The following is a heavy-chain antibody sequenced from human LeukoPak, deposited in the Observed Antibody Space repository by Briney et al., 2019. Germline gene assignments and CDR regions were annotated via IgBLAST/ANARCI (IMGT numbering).Heavy chain of an antibody. D-gene: IGHD3-9*01. V-gene: IGHV1-69*13. CDR2: ITPIFGTA. Sequence: GASVKVSCKASRGTFSSYAISWVRQAPGQGLEWMGGITPIFGTANHAQKFQGRVTITADESTSTAYMELSSLRAEDTAVYYCARGYDILTEYYFDYWGQGTLVTVSS. CDR3: ARGYDILTEYYFDY. CDR1: RGTFSSYA. J-gene: IGHJ4*02.